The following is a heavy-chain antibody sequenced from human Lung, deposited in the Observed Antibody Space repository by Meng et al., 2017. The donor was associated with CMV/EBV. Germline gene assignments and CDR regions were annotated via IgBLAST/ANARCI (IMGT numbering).Heavy chain of an antibody. D-gene: IGHD6-19*01. V-gene: IGHV3-43D*03. J-gene: IGHJ6*02. CDR3: AKGLRYYYGMDV. Sequence: GGSLRFSCAASGFTFDDYAMHWVRQAPGKGLEWVPLISWDGGSTYYADSVKGRFTISRDNSKNSLYLQMNSLRAEDTALYYCAKGLRYYYGMDVWGQGTTVTVSS. CDR1: GFTFDDYA. CDR2: ISWDGGST.